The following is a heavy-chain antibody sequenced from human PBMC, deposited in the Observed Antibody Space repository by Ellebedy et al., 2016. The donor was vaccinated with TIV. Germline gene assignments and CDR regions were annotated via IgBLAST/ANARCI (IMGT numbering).Heavy chain of an antibody. V-gene: IGHV1-2*02. Sequence: ASVKVSXXASGYTFTGYYMHWVRQAPGQGLEWMGWINPNSGGTNYAQKFQGRVTMTRDTSISTAYMELSRLRSDDTAVYYCATVDIVATIDHAYYYYYGMDVWGQGTTVTVSS. D-gene: IGHD5-12*01. CDR1: GYTFTGYY. J-gene: IGHJ6*02. CDR2: INPNSGGT. CDR3: ATVDIVATIDHAYYYYYGMDV.